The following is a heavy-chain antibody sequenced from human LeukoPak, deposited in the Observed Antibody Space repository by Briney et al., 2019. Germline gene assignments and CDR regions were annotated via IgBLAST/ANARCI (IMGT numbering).Heavy chain of an antibody. J-gene: IGHJ4*02. CDR1: GHSFTSYW. Sequence: GESLKISCKASGHSFTSYWIGWVRQMPGKGLEWMGIIHPSDSETLYSPSFQGQVTISADNSITTAYLQWSSLKVSDTAMYYCGRRGYSGYGLVDDWGQGTLVTVSS. V-gene: IGHV5-51*01. D-gene: IGHD5-12*01. CDR2: IHPSDSET. CDR3: GRRGYSGYGLVDD.